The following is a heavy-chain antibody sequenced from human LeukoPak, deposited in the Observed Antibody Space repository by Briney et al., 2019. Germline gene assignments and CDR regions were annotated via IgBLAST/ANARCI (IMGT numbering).Heavy chain of an antibody. J-gene: IGHJ6*02. D-gene: IGHD5-12*01. CDR3: ARSRGSGYDYNYGMDV. Sequence: GESLKISCKGSGYSFTSYWISWVRQMPGKGLEWMGRIDPSDSYTNYSPSFQGHVTISADKSISTAYLQWSSLKASDTAMYYCARSRGSGYDYNYGMDVWGQGTTVTVSS. CDR2: IDPSDSYT. CDR1: GYSFTSYW. V-gene: IGHV5-10-1*01.